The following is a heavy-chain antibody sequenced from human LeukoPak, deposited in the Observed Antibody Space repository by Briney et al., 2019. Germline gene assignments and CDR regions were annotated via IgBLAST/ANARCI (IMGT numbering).Heavy chain of an antibody. Sequence: GGSLRLSCAASGFTFSTYAMNWVRQPPGKGLEWVSYISGTSTAIYYADSLKGRFTISRDNAENSLYLQMNSLRAEDTAVYYCARYSTSDAFDIWGQGTMVTVSS. CDR2: ISGTSTAI. V-gene: IGHV3-48*01. D-gene: IGHD6-13*01. J-gene: IGHJ3*02. CDR3: ARYSTSDAFDI. CDR1: GFTFSTYA.